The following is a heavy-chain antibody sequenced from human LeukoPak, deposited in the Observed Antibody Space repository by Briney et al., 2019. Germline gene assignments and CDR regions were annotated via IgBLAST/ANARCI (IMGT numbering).Heavy chain of an antibody. CDR3: ARHSCYDS. CDR1: GYTFSTYS. Sequence: GESLKISCKGSGYTFSTYSFAWVRQMPGKGLEWMGVIYAGESSTRYSPSFQGQVTISVDKSISTAYLQWSSLKASDSAMYYCARHSCYDSWGQGTLVTVSS. V-gene: IGHV5-51*01. J-gene: IGHJ4*02. D-gene: IGHD3-16*01. CDR2: IYAGESST.